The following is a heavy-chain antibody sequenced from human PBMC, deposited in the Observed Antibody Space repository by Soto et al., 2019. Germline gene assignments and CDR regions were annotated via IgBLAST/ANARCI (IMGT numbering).Heavy chain of an antibody. J-gene: IGHJ6*02. CDR3: ARTARAIFNGMDV. CDR1: GGSFSAYY. Sequence: SETLSLTCAVYGGSFSAYYWSWIRQPPGKGLEWIGEIDHSGSTNYNPSLESRVTISVDTSKNQFSLKVSSVTAADTAVYHCARTARAIFNGMDVWGQGTTVTVSS. V-gene: IGHV4-34*01. CDR2: IDHSGST.